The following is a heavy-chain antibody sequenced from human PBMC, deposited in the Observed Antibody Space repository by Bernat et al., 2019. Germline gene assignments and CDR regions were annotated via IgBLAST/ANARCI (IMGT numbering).Heavy chain of an antibody. CDR1: GGTFSSYA. D-gene: IGHD5-18*01. CDR3: ARSENVDTAMVGYYDSYMDV. J-gene: IGHJ6*03. V-gene: IGHV1-69*19. Sequence: QVQLVQSGAEVKKPGSSVKFSCKASGGTFSSYAISCVRQAPGQGLEWMGGIIPIFGTANYAQKCQGRATLTANESTSTAYIELSRLRSEETAVYYCARSENVDTAMVGYYDSYMDVWGKGTTVTVSS. CDR2: IIPIFGTA.